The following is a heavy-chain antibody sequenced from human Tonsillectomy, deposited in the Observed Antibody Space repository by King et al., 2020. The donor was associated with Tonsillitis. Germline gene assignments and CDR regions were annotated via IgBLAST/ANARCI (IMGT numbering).Heavy chain of an antibody. J-gene: IGHJ5*02. V-gene: IGHV5-51*01. CDR2: IYPGDSDT. D-gene: IGHD6-6*01. Sequence: VQLVESGAEVKRPGESLKISCKGSGYSFTDYWIGWVRQMPGKGLEWMGIIYPGDSDTRYSPSLQGQVTMSADKSISTAYLQWSSLKASDTAMYYCSTLRQLALMNWFDPWGQGTLVIVSS. CDR3: STLRQLALMNWFDP. CDR1: GYSFTDYW.